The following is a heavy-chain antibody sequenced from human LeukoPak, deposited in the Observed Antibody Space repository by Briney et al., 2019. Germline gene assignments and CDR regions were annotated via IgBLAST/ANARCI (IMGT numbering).Heavy chain of an antibody. V-gene: IGHV4-34*01. CDR2: ITHSGST. Sequence: NPSETLSLTCAVYGGSFSNYYWSWIRQPPGKGLEWIGGITHSGSTNHNPSLKSRVAISVDTSKNQFSLKLSSVTAADTAVYYCARDEDAFDLWGQGTMVSVSS. CDR3: ARDEDAFDL. J-gene: IGHJ3*01. CDR1: GGSFSNYY.